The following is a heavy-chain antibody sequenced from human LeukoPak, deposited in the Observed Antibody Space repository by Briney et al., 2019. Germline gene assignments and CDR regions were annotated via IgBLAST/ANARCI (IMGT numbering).Heavy chain of an antibody. J-gene: IGHJ4*02. D-gene: IGHD3-10*01. V-gene: IGHV3-53*01. CDR2: IYNGGST. Sequence: PGGSLRLSCAASGFTVSSNYMSWVRQAPGKGLEWVSVIYNGGSTYYADSVKGRFTISRDNSKNTLYLQMNSLRAEDTAVYYCGLDYYGSGSYGDWGQGTLVTVSS. CDR1: GFTVSSNY. CDR3: GLDYYGSGSYGD.